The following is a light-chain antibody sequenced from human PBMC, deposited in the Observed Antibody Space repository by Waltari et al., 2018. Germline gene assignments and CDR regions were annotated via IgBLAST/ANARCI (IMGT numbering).Light chain of an antibody. Sequence: EIVLAQSPGTLSLSPGERATLSCRASQSVSRALAWYQQKPGQAPRLLLYGASIRATGIPDRFSGSGSGTYFSLTITRLEPEDFAVYFCQHYVRLPATFGQGTKVEIK. CDR1: QSVSRA. V-gene: IGKV3-20*01. J-gene: IGKJ1*01. CDR2: GAS. CDR3: QHYVRLPAT.